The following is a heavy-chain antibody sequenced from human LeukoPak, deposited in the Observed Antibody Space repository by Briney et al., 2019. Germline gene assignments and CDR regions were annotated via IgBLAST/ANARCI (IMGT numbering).Heavy chain of an antibody. CDR2: IYYSGST. CDR1: GGSIRSSNYY. Sequence: SETLSLTCNVLGGSIRSSNYYRGWIRQPPGKGLAWIGSIYYSGSTYYNPSLKGRGTMSVDTSNNQFSLKLTSATATDTAVYYCVRLFYYDSRGPPSWGQGTLVTVSS. D-gene: IGHD3-22*01. V-gene: IGHV4-39*01. J-gene: IGHJ5*02. CDR3: VRLFYYDSRGPPS.